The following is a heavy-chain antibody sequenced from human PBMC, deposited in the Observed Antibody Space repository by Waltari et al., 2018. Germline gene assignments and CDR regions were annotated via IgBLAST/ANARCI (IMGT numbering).Heavy chain of an antibody. CDR2: IMPIFGTA. Sequence: QVQLVQSGAEVKKPGSSVKVSCKASGGTFSSYAISWVRQAPGQGLEWMGRIMPIFGTANYAQKFQGRVTITADKSTSTAYMELSSLRSEDTAVYYCARGEAVILDDAFDIWGQGTMVTVSS. V-gene: IGHV1-69*08. J-gene: IGHJ3*02. CDR3: ARGEAVILDDAFDI. CDR1: GGTFSSYA. D-gene: IGHD4-4*01.